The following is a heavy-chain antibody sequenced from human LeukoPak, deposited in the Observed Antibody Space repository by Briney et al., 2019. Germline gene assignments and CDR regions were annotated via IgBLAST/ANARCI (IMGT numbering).Heavy chain of an antibody. D-gene: IGHD6-13*01. V-gene: IGHV1-2*02. CDR2: INPNSGGT. CDR1: GYTFTDYY. Sequence: ASVKVSCKASGYTFTDYYNHWVRQAPGQGLEWMGWINPNSGGTNYAQKFQGRVTMTRDTSISTAYMELSRLRSDDTAVYYCARPVHSSSTRGAFDIWGQGTVVTVSS. CDR3: ARPVHSSSTRGAFDI. J-gene: IGHJ3*02.